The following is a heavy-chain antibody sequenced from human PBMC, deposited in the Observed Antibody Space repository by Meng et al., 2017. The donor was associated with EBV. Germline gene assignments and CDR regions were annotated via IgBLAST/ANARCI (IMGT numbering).Heavy chain of an antibody. CDR2: IIPIFGTA. CDR3: ARDPSILSPYFDY. J-gene: IGHJ4*02. Sequence: HVHLVTPAPEVKKTGSSVQGSCKAPGGTFSSYAISWSRHAPAQRLNGMGGIIPIFGTANYAQKFQGRVTITADETTSTAYKELVSLRSEDTAVYYCARDPSILSPYFDYWGQGTLVTVSS. D-gene: IGHD6-6*01. V-gene: IGHV1-69*01. CDR1: GGTFSSYA.